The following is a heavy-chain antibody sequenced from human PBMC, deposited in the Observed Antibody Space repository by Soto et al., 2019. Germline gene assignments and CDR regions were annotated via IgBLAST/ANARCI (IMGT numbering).Heavy chain of an antibody. Sequence: SETLSLTCSVSGDSISSSYWSWILQPPGKGLEWIGYIYYSVSTNYNPSLKSRVTISLDTSKNQFSMKVSSVNAADTAVYYCARGYDWFDPWGQGTLVTVSS. J-gene: IGHJ5*02. V-gene: IGHV4-59*01. CDR3: ARGYDWFDP. D-gene: IGHD5-12*01. CDR1: GDSISSSY. CDR2: IYYSVST.